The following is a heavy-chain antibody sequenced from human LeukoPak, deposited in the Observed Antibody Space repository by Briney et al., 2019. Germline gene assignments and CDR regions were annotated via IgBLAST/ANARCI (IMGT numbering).Heavy chain of an antibody. CDR3: TRFGNWNDAPGDY. CDR1: GFTFGDYA. J-gene: IGHJ4*02. CDR2: IRSKAYGGTT. D-gene: IGHD1-1*01. Sequence: GGSLRLSCTASGFTFGDYAMSWVRQAPGKGLEWVGFIRSKAYGGTTEYAASVKGRFTISRDDSKSIAYLQMNSLKTEDTAVYYCTRFGNWNDAPGDYWGQGTLVTVSS. V-gene: IGHV3-49*04.